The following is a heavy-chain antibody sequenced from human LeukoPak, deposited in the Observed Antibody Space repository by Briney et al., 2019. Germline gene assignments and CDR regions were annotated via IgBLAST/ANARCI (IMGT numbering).Heavy chain of an antibody. CDR2: INPNTGGT. CDR1: GYSFTDYS. CDR3: ARIAIPGRHYFDP. V-gene: IGHV1-2*02. Sequence: ASVKVSCKAPGYSFTDYSMHWVRQAPGQGLEWMGWINPNTGGTDYAQEFRGRVTMTRDTSISTAYMELSRLRSDDTAVYYCARIAIPGRHYFDPWGQGTLVTVSS. D-gene: IGHD2-15*01. J-gene: IGHJ5*01.